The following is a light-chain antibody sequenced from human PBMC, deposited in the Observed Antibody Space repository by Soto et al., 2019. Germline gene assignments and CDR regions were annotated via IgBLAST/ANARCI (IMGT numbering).Light chain of an antibody. CDR3: TSYAGNDTPIL. CDR1: SSDVGDYDY. CDR2: EVN. Sequence: QSALTQPPSASGSPGQSVTISCTGTSSDVGDYDYVSWYQQHPGKAPKLLIFEVNKRPSGVPNRFSGSKSGNTASLTVSGLQADDESHYYCTSYAGNDTPILFGGGTKLTVL. J-gene: IGLJ2*01. V-gene: IGLV2-8*01.